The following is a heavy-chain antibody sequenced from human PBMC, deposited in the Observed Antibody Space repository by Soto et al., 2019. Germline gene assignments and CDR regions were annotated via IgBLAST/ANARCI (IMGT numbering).Heavy chain of an antibody. J-gene: IGHJ6*02. CDR3: ARGLSDPEGGYYYGMDV. CDR1: GFTFSGYG. Sequence: QVQLVESGGGVVQPGRSLRLSCVAVGFTFSGYGMHWVRQAPGKGLEWVTVIWYDGTNKYYADSMKGRFTISRDNSKNTLYLQMNSLRAEDTAVYYCARGLSDPEGGYYYGMDVWRQGTTVTVAS. V-gene: IGHV3-33*01. D-gene: IGHD2-21*02. CDR2: IWYDGTNK.